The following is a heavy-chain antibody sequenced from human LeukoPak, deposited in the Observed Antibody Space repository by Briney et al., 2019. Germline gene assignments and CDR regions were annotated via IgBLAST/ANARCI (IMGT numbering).Heavy chain of an antibody. CDR3: ARDRVAGFETQYYFDY. V-gene: IGHV1-2*02. CDR1: GYTFTGYY. J-gene: IGHJ4*02. Sequence: GASVTVSCKASGYTFTGYYMHWVRQAPGQGLEWMGWINPNSGGTNYAQKFQGRVTMTRDTSISTAYMELSRLRSDDTAVYYCARDRVAGFETQYYFDYWGQGTLVTVSS. D-gene: IGHD3-10*01. CDR2: INPNSGGT.